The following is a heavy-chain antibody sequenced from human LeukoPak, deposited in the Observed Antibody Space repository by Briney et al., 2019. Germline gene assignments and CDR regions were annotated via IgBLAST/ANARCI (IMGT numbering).Heavy chain of an antibody. J-gene: IGHJ4*02. Sequence: PSETLSLTCTVSGGSISSYYWSWIRQPPGKGLEWIGYIYYSGSTNYNPSLKSRVTISVDTSKNQFSLKLSSVTAADTAVYYCAREGYCSGGSCYSFDYWGQGTLVTVSS. CDR3: AREGYCSGGSCYSFDY. V-gene: IGHV4-59*01. CDR1: GGSISSYY. D-gene: IGHD2-15*01. CDR2: IYYSGST.